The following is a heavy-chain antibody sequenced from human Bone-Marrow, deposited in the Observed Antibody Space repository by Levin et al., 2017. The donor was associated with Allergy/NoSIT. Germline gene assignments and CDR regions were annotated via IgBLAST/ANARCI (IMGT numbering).Heavy chain of an antibody. CDR3: ASITIFGENDY. CDR2: ISSSGSTI. J-gene: IGHJ4*02. V-gene: IGHV3-48*03. Sequence: QTGGSLRLSCAASGFTFSSYEMNWVRQAPGKGLEWVSYISSSGSTIYYADSVKGRFTISRDNAKNSLYLQMNSLRAEDTAVYYCASITIFGENDYWGQGTLVTVSS. D-gene: IGHD3-3*01. CDR1: GFTFSSYE.